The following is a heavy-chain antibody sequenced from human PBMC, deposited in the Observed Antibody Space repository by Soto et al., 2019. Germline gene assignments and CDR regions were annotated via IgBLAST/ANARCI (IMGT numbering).Heavy chain of an antibody. CDR2: ISYDGSNK. J-gene: IGHJ6*02. D-gene: IGHD1-26*01. CDR3: ASWELDSVYGMDV. Sequence: QVQLVESGGGVVQPGRSLRLSCAASGFTFSSYAMHWVRQAPGKGLEWVAVISYDGSNKYYADSVKGQFTISRDNSKNTLYLQMNSLRAEDTAVYYCASWELDSVYGMDVWGQGTTVTVSS. CDR1: GFTFSSYA. V-gene: IGHV3-30-3*01.